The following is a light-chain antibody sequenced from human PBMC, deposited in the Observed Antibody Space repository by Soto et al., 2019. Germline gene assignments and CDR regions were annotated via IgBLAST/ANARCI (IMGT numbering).Light chain of an antibody. Sequence: TQSPPTLSASVGDRVTITCRASQTISTWMAWYQQKPGQAPRLLFYGASNRATNIPARFGGSGSGTEFTLTISSLQSEDFAVYSCQQYDYWPPTFGGGTRVDIK. CDR2: GAS. J-gene: IGKJ4*01. CDR3: QQYDYWPPT. CDR1: QTISTW. V-gene: IGKV3-15*01.